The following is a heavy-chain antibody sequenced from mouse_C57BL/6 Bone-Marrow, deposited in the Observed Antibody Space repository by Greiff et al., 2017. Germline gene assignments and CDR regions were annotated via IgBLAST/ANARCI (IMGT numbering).Heavy chain of an antibody. J-gene: IGHJ3*01. Sequence: DVMLVESGGGLVQPGGSLKLSCAASGFTFSDYYMYWVRQTPEKRLEWVAYISNGGGSTYYPDTVKGRFTISRDNAKNTLYLQMSRLKSQDTAMYYFARQGVTTWCAYWGQGTLVTVSA. CDR1: GFTFSDYY. D-gene: IGHD2-2*01. V-gene: IGHV5-12*01. CDR2: ISNGGGST. CDR3: ARQGVTTWCAY.